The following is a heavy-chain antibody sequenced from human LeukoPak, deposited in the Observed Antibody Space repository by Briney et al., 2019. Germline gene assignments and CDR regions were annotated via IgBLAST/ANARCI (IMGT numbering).Heavy chain of an antibody. CDR1: GFTFSSYW. J-gene: IGHJ4*02. D-gene: IGHD2-15*01. V-gene: IGHV3-7*01. CDR2: IKPDGSVA. CDR3: ATIYCSGGTCSYFDD. Sequence: GGSLRLSCSASGFTFSSYWMSWVRQAPGKGLEWVANIKPDGSVAYYADSVKGRFTLSRDNARNSLYLQMNSLRAEDTAVYYCATIYCSGGTCSYFDDWGQGTLVTVSS.